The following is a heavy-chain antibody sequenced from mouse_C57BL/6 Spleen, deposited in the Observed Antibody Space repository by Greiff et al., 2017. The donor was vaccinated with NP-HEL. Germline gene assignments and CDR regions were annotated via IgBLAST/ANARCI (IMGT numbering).Heavy chain of an antibody. CDR2: ISSGSSTI. J-gene: IGHJ2*01. D-gene: IGHD1-1*01. CDR1: GFTFSDYG. Sequence: DVHLVESGGGLVKPGGSLKLSCAASGFTFSDYGMHWVRQAPEKGLEWVAYISSGSSTIYYADTVKGRFTISRDNAKNTLFLQMTSLRSEDTAMYYCAREIGYYGSPYFDYWGQGTTLTVSS. V-gene: IGHV5-17*01. CDR3: AREIGYYGSPYFDY.